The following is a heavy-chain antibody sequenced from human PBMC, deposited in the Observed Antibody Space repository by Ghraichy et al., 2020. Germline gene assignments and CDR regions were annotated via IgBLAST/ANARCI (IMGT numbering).Heavy chain of an antibody. CDR3: ARSIVVIPAPNPYYYYYAMDV. CDR2: ISSSSSYI. CDR1: GFTFSNYG. V-gene: IGHV3-21*01. Sequence: GGALRLSCAASGFTFSNYGMFWVRQAPGKGLEWVSSISSSSSYIYYADSMKGRFTISRDNAKNSLYLQMNSLRAEDTAVYYCARSIVVIPAPNPYYYYYAMDVWGQGATVTVSS. D-gene: IGHD2-15*01. J-gene: IGHJ6*02.